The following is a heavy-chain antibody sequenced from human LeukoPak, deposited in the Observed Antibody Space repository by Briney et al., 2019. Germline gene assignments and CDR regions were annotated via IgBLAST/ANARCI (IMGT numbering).Heavy chain of an antibody. D-gene: IGHD3-10*01. CDR2: ISWNSGSI. Sequence: GGSLRLSCAASGFTFDDYAMHWVRQAPGKGLEWVSGISWNSGSIGYADPVKGRFTISRDNAKNSLYLQMNSLRAEDTALYYCAKGFRSKGNYYYYMDVWGKGTTVTVSS. J-gene: IGHJ6*03. CDR1: GFTFDDYA. V-gene: IGHV3-9*01. CDR3: AKGFRSKGNYYYYMDV.